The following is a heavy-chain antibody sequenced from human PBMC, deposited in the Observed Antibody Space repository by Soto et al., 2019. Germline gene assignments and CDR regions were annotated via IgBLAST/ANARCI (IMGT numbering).Heavy chain of an antibody. CDR2: ISAASGTI. Sequence: EVQLVESGGGLVQPGGSLRLSCVASGFTFSSYSVNWVRQAPGGGLEWVSYISAASGTIYYSDSVKGRFRISRDNAQNSLYLQMNSLRAEDTAVYYCAKRGATVTSFEYYYLDVWGKGTTVTVSS. J-gene: IGHJ6*03. CDR3: AKRGATVTSFEYYYLDV. V-gene: IGHV3-48*01. D-gene: IGHD4-17*01. CDR1: GFTFSSYS.